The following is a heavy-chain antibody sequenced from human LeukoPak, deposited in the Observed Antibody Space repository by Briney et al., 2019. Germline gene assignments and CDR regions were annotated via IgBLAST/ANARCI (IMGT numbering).Heavy chain of an antibody. CDR3: AISTAWRYYFDY. Sequence: SGTLSLTCAVSGGSISSSNWWSWVRQPPGKGLEWIGEIYHGGNTNYNPSLKSRVTISVDKSKNQFSLKLSSVTAADTAVYYCAISTAWRYYFDYWGQGTLVTVFS. CDR1: GGSISSSNW. CDR2: IYHGGNT. D-gene: IGHD5-18*01. V-gene: IGHV4-4*02. J-gene: IGHJ4*02.